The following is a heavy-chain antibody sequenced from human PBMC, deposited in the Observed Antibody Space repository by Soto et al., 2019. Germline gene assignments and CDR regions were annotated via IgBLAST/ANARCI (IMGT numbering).Heavy chain of an antibody. CDR3: AKNLYNTGDFDH. V-gene: IGHV1-8*02. Sequence: QVQLMQSGAEVRKPGASVKVSCRASGYTLTDYDINWVRQATGQGLEWLGWMTPNSGNTGYALKFQGRATLTRDISRSTAYMELSSLASEDTAVYYCAKNLYNTGDFDHWGQGTLVTVSS. J-gene: IGHJ5*02. CDR1: GYTLTDYD. CDR2: MTPNSGNT. D-gene: IGHD3-16*01.